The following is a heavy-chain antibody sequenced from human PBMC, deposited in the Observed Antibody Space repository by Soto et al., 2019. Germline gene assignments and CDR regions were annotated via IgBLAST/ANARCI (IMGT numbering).Heavy chain of an antibody. CDR1: GFTFSSYA. J-gene: IGHJ4*02. Sequence: GGSLRLSCAASGFTFSSYAMSWVRQAPGKGLEWVSAISGSGGSTYYADSVKGRFTISRDNSKNTLYLQMNSLRAEDTAVYYCAKRGSATYYDILTGYYPAAYRGQGTLVTVSS. CDR3: AKRGSATYYDILTGYYPAAY. CDR2: ISGSGGST. V-gene: IGHV3-23*01. D-gene: IGHD3-9*01.